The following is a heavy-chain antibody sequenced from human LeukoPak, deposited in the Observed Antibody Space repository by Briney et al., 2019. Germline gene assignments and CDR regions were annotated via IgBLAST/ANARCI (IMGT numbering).Heavy chain of an antibody. CDR1: GYTFTGNY. V-gene: IGHV1-2*02. J-gene: IGHJ4*02. Sequence: ASANVSCKASGYTFTGNYIHWVRHAPGQGLEWMGWINPNSGGTIFAQKIQGMVTMTRDTSISTDYMELTSLRSDDTAVYYCARDDIAVVGTMDYWGQGNLVTVSS. CDR2: INPNSGGT. D-gene: IGHD6-19*01. CDR3: ARDDIAVVGTMDY.